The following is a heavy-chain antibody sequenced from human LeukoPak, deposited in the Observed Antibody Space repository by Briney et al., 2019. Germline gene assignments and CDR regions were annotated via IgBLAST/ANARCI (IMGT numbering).Heavy chain of an antibody. CDR1: GFTFSSYG. J-gene: IGHJ4*02. D-gene: IGHD2-21*02. V-gene: IGHV3-23*01. Sequence: QTGGSLRLPCAASGFTFSSYGMSWVRQAPGKGLEWVSAISGSGGSTYYADSVKGRFTISRDNSKNTLYLQMNSLRAEDTAVYYCAKRPLVTPTYLDYWGQGTLVTVSS. CDR2: ISGSGGST. CDR3: AKRPLVTPTYLDY.